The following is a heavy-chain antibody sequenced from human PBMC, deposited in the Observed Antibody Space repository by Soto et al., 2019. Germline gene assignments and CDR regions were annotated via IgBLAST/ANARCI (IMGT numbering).Heavy chain of an antibody. CDR3: ARGTYCSGGSCNPNPWFDP. V-gene: IGHV4-59*01. CDR2: IYYSGST. J-gene: IGHJ5*02. Sequence: PSETLSLTCTVSGGSISSYYWSWIRQPPGKGLEWIGYIYYSGSTNYNPSLKSRVTISVDTSKNQFSLKLSSVTAADTAVYYCARGTYCSGGSCNPNPWFDPWGQGTLVTVS. D-gene: IGHD2-15*01. CDR1: GGSISSYY.